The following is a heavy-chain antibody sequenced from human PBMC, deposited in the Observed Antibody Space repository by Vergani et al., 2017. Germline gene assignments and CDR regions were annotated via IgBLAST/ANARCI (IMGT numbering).Heavy chain of an antibody. Sequence: QVQLQQWGAGLLKPSETLSLTCAVYGGSFSGYYWSWIRQPPGKGLEWIGEINHSGSTNYNPSLKSRVTISVDTSKNQFSLKLSSVTAADTAVYYCARVRGDSSSWYGTPYYYYYMDVWGKGTTVTVSS. CDR2: INHSGST. V-gene: IGHV4-34*01. CDR3: ARVRGDSSSWYGTPYYYYYMDV. D-gene: IGHD6-13*01. J-gene: IGHJ6*03. CDR1: GGSFSGYY.